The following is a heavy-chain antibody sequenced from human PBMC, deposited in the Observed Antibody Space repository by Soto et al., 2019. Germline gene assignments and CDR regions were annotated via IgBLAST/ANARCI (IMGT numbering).Heavy chain of an antibody. Sequence: QVQLVESGGGVVQPGRSLRLSCAASGFTFSSYGMHWVRQAPGKGLEWVAVISYDGSNKYYADSVKGRFTISRDNSKNTLYPQMNSLRAEDTAVYYCAKGLRSGNYVGDYWGQGTLVTVSS. CDR3: AKGLRSGNYVGDY. J-gene: IGHJ4*02. CDR1: GFTFSSYG. D-gene: IGHD1-26*01. CDR2: ISYDGSNK. V-gene: IGHV3-30*18.